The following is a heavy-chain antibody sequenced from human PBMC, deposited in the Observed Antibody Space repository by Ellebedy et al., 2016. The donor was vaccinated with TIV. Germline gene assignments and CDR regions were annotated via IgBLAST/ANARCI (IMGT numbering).Heavy chain of an antibody. D-gene: IGHD1-26*01. CDR1: GFTFTTYG. CDR2: INAYNGET. J-gene: IGHJ3*01. Sequence: ASVKVSXXTSGFTFTTYGFSWVRQAPGQGLEWMGWINAYNGETAYAQKLQGRVTMTADTSTSTTYMELRNLRSDDTAVYYCARPRTWELNDAFDLWGQGTMVTVSS. V-gene: IGHV1-18*01. CDR3: ARPRTWELNDAFDL.